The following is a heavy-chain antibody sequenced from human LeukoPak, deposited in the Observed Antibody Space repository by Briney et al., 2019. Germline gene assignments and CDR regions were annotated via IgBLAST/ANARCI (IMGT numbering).Heavy chain of an antibody. CDR2: INHSGST. V-gene: IGHV4-34*01. Sequence: SETLSLTCAAYGGSFSGYYWSWIRQPPGKGLEWIGEINHSGSTNYNPSLKSRVTISVDTSKNQFSLKLSSVTAADTAVYYCARSYSSRPFDYWGQGTLVTVSS. CDR1: GGSFSGYY. J-gene: IGHJ4*02. D-gene: IGHD6-13*01. CDR3: ARSYSSRPFDY.